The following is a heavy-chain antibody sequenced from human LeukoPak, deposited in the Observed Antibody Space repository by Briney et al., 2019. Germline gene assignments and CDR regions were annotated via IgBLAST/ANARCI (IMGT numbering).Heavy chain of an antibody. CDR2: INPNSGGP. V-gene: IGHV1-2*02. CDR3: ARDHPHSSGFGYQH. J-gene: IGHJ1*01. D-gene: IGHD3-22*01. CDR1: VYAFSNHG. Sequence: GASVKVSCTASVYAFSNHGVNWLRQAPGQELEWMGWINPNSGGPNYAQKFQGRVTMTRDMSISTAYMELSRLRSDDTAVYYCARDHPHSSGFGYQHWGQGTLVTVSS.